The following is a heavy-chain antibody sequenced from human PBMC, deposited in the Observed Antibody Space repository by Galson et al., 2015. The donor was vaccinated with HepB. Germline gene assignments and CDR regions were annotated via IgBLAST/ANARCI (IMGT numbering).Heavy chain of an antibody. V-gene: IGHV3-48*01. D-gene: IGHD1-26*01. J-gene: IGHJ4*02. CDR3: ARDSGRTGADDY. CDR2: IYRNGLTI. Sequence: SLRLSCAASGFVFSAYSMTWVRQAPGKGLEWVSYIYRNGLTIYYADSVKGRLTISRDNAKNSLYLQMNSLRAEDMAVYYCARDSGRTGADDYWGQGTLVTVSS. CDR1: GFVFSAYS.